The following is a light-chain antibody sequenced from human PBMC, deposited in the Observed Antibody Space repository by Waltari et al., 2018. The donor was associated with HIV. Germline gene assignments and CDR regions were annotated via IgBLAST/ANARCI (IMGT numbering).Light chain of an antibody. CDR1: SSDIGYFNY. Sequence: QSALTQPPSASGSPGQSVTVSCPGTSSDIGYFNYVSCYQQHPGKAPKLVIYDGNSRPSVVRGRFSASKSGATASLTVSGLLAEDEADYYCAAYAVNNIVIFGGGTKVTV. CDR3: AAYAVNNIVI. J-gene: IGLJ2*01. V-gene: IGLV2-8*01. CDR2: DGN.